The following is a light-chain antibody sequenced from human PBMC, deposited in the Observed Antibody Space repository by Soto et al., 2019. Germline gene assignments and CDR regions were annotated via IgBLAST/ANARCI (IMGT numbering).Light chain of an antibody. Sequence: EIVMTQSPATPSVSPGERATLSCRASQSVSSNLAWYQHKPGQAPRLLIYGASTRATGIPARFSGSGSGTEFTLTISSLQSEDFAVYYCQQYNNWPLYTFGQGTKLEIK. CDR1: QSVSSN. CDR2: GAS. CDR3: QQYNNWPLYT. V-gene: IGKV3-15*01. J-gene: IGKJ2*01.